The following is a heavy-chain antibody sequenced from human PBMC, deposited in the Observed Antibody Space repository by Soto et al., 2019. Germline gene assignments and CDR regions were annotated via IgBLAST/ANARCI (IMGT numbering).Heavy chain of an antibody. J-gene: IGHJ6*02. CDR1: GGTFSSYA. CDR3: ARGRGYSSGWEYSYYYGMDV. Sequence: SVKVSCKASGGTFSSYAISWVRQAPGQGLEWMGGIIPIFGTANYAQKFQGRVTITADKSTSTAYMELSSLRSEDTAVYYCARGRGYSSGWEYSYYYGMDVWGQGTTVTVSS. D-gene: IGHD6-19*01. CDR2: IIPIFGTA. V-gene: IGHV1-69*06.